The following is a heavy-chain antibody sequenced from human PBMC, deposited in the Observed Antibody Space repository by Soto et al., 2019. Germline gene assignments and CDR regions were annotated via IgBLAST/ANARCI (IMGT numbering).Heavy chain of an antibody. D-gene: IGHD3-3*01. CDR1: GFTFRSYS. CDR2: ISSSSSYI. V-gene: IGHV3-21*01. CDR3: ARHYDFWSGYPTGAFDI. J-gene: IGHJ3*02. Sequence: PGGSLILSCAASGFTFRSYSMNWVRQAPGKGLEWVSSISSSSSYIYYADSVKGRFTISRDNAKNSLYLQMNSLRAEDTAVYYCARHYDFWSGYPTGAFDIWGQGTMVTVSS.